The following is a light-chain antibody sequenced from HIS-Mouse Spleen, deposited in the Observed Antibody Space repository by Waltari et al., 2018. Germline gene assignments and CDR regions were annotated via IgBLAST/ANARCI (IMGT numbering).Light chain of an antibody. CDR3: SSYTSSSTWV. CDR2: EVS. CDR1: SSDVGGYNY. J-gene: IGLJ3*02. Sequence: QSALTQPASVSGSPGQSITISCTGTSSDVGGYNYFSLYQHHPGKAPKLMIYEVSNRPSGVSNRFSGSKSGNTASLTISGLQAEDEADYYCSSYTSSSTWVFGGGTKLTVL. V-gene: IGLV2-14*01.